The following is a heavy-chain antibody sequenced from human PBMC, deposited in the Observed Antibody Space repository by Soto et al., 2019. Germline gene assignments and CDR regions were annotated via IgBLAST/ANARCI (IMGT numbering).Heavy chain of an antibody. V-gene: IGHV3-7*01. CDR3: VGALTYEVPYYYYGMDV. D-gene: IGHD3-16*01. J-gene: IGHJ6*02. CDR2: IKQGGNEK. CDR1: GFSFSTYL. Sequence: PVGSLRLSCAASGFSFSTYLMSWARQAPGKGLEWVANIKQGGNEKFYVDSVKGRFTISRDNGKKSLYLQMDSLRVEDTAVYYCVGALTYEVPYYYYGMDVWGQGTTVTVSS.